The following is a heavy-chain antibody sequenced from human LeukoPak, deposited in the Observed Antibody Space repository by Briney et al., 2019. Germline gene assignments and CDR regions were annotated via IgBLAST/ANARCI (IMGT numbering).Heavy chain of an antibody. V-gene: IGHV4-31*03. J-gene: IGHJ6*03. CDR1: GGSISSGGYY. CDR2: IYYSGST. D-gene: IGHD2-2*01. Sequence: SQTLSLTCTVSGGSISSGGYYWRWIRQHPGKGLEWIGYIYYSGSTYYNPSLKSRVTISVDTSKNQFSLKLSSVTAADTAVYYCARSYCSSTSCSPYYYYYMDVWGKGTTVTVS. CDR3: ARSYCSSTSCSPYYYYYMDV.